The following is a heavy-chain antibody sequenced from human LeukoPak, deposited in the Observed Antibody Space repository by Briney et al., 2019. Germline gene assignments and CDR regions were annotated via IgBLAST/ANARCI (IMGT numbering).Heavy chain of an antibody. Sequence: GSLRLSCGASGFTFSTYAMTWVRQAPGKGLEWVSAISGNGGSTYSADSVKGRFTISRDNSKNTLYLQMNSLTAEDTAVYYCARGPVVPSATYFFDYWGQGTLVVVSS. J-gene: IGHJ4*02. CDR1: GFTFSTYA. CDR2: ISGNGGST. V-gene: IGHV3-23*01. D-gene: IGHD2-2*01. CDR3: ARGPVVPSATYFFDY.